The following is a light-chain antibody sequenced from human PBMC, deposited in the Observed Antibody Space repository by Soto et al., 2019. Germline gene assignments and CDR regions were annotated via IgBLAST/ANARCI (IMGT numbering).Light chain of an antibody. CDR2: DAS. CDR1: QSMNSW. CDR3: LRYNAFSQT. Sequence: GERVTITCRASQSMNSWLAWYQQKPGEAPKVLIYDASSLESGVPSRFSGSGSGTEFTLTIGSLQPEDFATYYCLRYNAFSQTFGQGTKVEI. V-gene: IGKV1-5*01. J-gene: IGKJ1*01.